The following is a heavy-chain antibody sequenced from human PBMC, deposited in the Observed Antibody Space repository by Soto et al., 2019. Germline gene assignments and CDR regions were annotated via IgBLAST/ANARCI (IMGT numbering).Heavy chain of an antibody. CDR3: ARDSIPSSYYYYGMDV. Sequence: GGSLRLSCAASGFTFSSHWMHWVRQAPGKGLVWVSRINSDGSSTSYADSVRGRFTISRDNAKNTLYLQMNSLRAEDTAVYYCARDSIPSSYYYYGMDVWGQGTTVTVSS. J-gene: IGHJ6*02. V-gene: IGHV3-74*01. CDR1: GFTFSSHW. CDR2: INSDGSST.